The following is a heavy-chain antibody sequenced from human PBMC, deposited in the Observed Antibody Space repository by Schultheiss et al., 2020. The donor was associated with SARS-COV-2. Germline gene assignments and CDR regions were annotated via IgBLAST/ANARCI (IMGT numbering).Heavy chain of an antibody. Sequence: GGSLRLSCAASGFTFSNAWMNWVRQAPGKGLEWVGRIKSKTDGGTTDYAAPVKGRFTISRDDSKNTLYLQMNSLKTEDTAVYYCTTEYSRKTAGPSTYYYYYYMDVWGKGTTVTVSS. CDR2: IKSKTDGGTT. CDR3: TTEYSRKTAGPSTYYYYYYMDV. D-gene: IGHD4-11*01. J-gene: IGHJ6*03. CDR1: GFTFSNAW. V-gene: IGHV3-15*07.